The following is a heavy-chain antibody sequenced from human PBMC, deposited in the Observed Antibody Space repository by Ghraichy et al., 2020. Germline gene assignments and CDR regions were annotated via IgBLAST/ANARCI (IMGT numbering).Heavy chain of an antibody. V-gene: IGHV4-61*02. CDR3: ARGWGTMDYYMDV. CDR1: GDSINRDSYY. D-gene: IGHD4/OR15-4a*01. J-gene: IGHJ6*03. CDR2: IYVSGST. Sequence: SETLSLTCTVSGDSINRDSYYWNWVRQPAAERPEWIGRIYVSGSTDSNPSLSRRIIMSLDTSENQFSLELTSVTAADTAIYFCARGWGTMDYYMDVWGRGTTVTVSS.